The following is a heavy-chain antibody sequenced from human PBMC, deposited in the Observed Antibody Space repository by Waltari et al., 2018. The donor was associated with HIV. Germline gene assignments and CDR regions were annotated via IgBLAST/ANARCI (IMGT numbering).Heavy chain of an antibody. J-gene: IGHJ4*02. CDR3: ARLPYSTSRFDY. CDR2: FWRTGST. Sequence: QVQLQESGPGLVKPSEPLSLTCAVSGYSISSGYYWGWIRQPPGKGVEWIGSFWRTGSTYYNPSLKSRVTISGDTSKNQFSLNLTSVTAADTAVYFCARLPYSTSRFDYWGQGTLVTVSS. D-gene: IGHD6-6*01. CDR1: GYSISSGYY. V-gene: IGHV4-38-2*01.